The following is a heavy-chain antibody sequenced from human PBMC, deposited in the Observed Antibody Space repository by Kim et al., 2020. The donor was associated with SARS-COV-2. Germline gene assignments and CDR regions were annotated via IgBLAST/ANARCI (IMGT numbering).Heavy chain of an antibody. Sequence: FQGRVTITADESTSTAYMELRSLRSEDTAVYYCARDIGYGGYGEARGFDYWGQGTLVTVSS. V-gene: IGHV1-69*01. CDR3: ARDIGYGGYGEARGFDY. J-gene: IGHJ4*02. D-gene: IGHD5-12*01.